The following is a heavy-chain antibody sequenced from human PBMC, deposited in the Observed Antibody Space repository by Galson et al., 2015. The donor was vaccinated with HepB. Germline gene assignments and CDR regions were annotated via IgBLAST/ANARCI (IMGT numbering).Heavy chain of an antibody. V-gene: IGHV1-69*04. Sequence: SVKVSCKASGGTFSSYAINWVRQAPGQGLEWVGRIISMHGLANYAQIFHGRVTITADKSTSTAYMELSSLRSEDTAVYYCARAKLERPAYYDYSYMDVWGEGTTVTVSS. CDR3: ARAKLERPAYYDYSYMDV. D-gene: IGHD1-1*01. J-gene: IGHJ6*03. CDR2: IISMHGLA. CDR1: GGTFSSYA.